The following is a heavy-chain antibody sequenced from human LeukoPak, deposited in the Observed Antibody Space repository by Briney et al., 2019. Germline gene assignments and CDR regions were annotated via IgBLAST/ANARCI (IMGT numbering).Heavy chain of an antibody. CDR3: ARVLTSTYYYDSSGYYYFDPFHI. D-gene: IGHD3-22*01. CDR1: GGTFNNYA. CDR2: IIPIFGTA. Sequence: SVKVSCKASGGTFNNYAISWVRQAPGQGLEWMGGIIPIFGTANYAQKFQGRVTMNADESTSTAYMELSSLRSEDTAVYYCARVLTSTYYYDSSGYYYFDPFHIWGQGTMVTVSS. J-gene: IGHJ3*02. V-gene: IGHV1-69*13.